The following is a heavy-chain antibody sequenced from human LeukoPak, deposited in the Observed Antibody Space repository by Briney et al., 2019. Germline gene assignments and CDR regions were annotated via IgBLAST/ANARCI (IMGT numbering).Heavy chain of an antibody. CDR3: AKNAGHTYWSASPPY. Sequence: PGGSLRLSCAASGFTFSNSDMHWVRQAPGKGLEWVAFIQSDGTNNYYAESVKGRFTISRDSSKNTLYLQMNNLKTEDTAVYYCAKNAGHTYWSASPPYWGQGTLVTVSS. CDR2: IQSDGTNN. D-gene: IGHD3-3*01. J-gene: IGHJ4*02. V-gene: IGHV3-30*02. CDR1: GFTFSNSD.